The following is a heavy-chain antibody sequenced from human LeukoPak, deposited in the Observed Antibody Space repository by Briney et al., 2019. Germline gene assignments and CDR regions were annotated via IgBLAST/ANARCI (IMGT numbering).Heavy chain of an antibody. D-gene: IGHD5-12*01. J-gene: IGHJ4*02. CDR2: IKQDGSEK. CDR1: GFTFSSYW. V-gene: IGHV3-7*01. Sequence: GGSLRLSCAASGFTFSSYWMSWVRQAPGKGLEWVANIKQDGSEKYYVDSVKGRFTISRDNAKNSLYLQMNSLRAEDTAVYYCASAPRNGYDLGGYYFDYWGQGTLVTVSS. CDR3: ASAPRNGYDLGGYYFDY.